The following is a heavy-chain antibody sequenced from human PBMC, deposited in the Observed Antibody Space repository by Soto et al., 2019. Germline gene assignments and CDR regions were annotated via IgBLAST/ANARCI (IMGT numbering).Heavy chain of an antibody. J-gene: IGHJ4*02. CDR2: IWYDGSNK. Sequence: QVQLVESGGGVVQPGRSLRLSCAASGFTFSSYGMHWVRQAPGKGLEWVAVIWYDGSNKYYADSVKGRFTISRDNSKNTLYLQMNSLRAEDTAVYYCARGPDADDYGDSFDYWGQGTLVTASS. CDR3: ARGPDADDYGDSFDY. CDR1: GFTFSSYG. V-gene: IGHV3-33*01. D-gene: IGHD4-17*01.